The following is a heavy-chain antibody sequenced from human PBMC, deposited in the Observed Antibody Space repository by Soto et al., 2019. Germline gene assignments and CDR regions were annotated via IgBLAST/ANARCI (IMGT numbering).Heavy chain of an antibody. CDR1: GFTFDDYA. Sequence: GGSLRLSCAASGFTFDDYAMHWVRQAPGKGLEWVSGISWNSGSIGYADSVKGRFTISRDNAKNSLYLQMNSLRAEDTALYYCAKEGQYYDFRALDYWGQGPLVTVSS. V-gene: IGHV3-9*01. CDR2: ISWNSGSI. J-gene: IGHJ4*02. CDR3: AKEGQYYDFRALDY. D-gene: IGHD3-3*01.